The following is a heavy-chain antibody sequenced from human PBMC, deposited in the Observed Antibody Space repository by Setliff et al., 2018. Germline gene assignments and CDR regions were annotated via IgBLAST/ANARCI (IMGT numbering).Heavy chain of an antibody. CDR3: ARAPSVELVTIRTNSWFTD. J-gene: IGHJ4*02. D-gene: IGHD5-18*01. CDR1: GYTFRNYA. V-gene: IGHV1-18*01. Sequence: RASVKVSCKASGYTFRNYAFAWVRQAPGQGLEWVGWISVYNGDTNYAQKFQGRVTLTTDTSTSTAYMELRSLTSDDSAFYYCARAPSVELVTIRTNSWFTDWGQGTLVTVSS. CDR2: ISVYNGDT.